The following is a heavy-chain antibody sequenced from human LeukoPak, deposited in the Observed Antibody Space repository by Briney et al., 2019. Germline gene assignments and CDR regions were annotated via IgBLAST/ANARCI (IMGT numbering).Heavy chain of an antibody. J-gene: IGHJ4*02. Sequence: GGSLRLSCAASGFTVSSNYMSWVRQAPGKGLEWVSVIHSGGSTYYADSVKGRFTISRDNFKNTLYLQMNSLRAEDTAVYYCARVGYDILTGTFDYWGQGTLVTVSS. CDR3: ARVGYDILTGTFDY. CDR1: GFTVSSNY. D-gene: IGHD3-9*01. CDR2: IHSGGST. V-gene: IGHV3-53*01.